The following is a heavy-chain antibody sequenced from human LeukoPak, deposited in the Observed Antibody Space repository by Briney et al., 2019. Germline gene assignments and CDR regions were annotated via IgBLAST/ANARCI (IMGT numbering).Heavy chain of an antibody. D-gene: IGHD2-2*01. CDR3: AKVLRYCSSTSCYPDYFDY. CDR1: GFTFSSYA. V-gene: IGHV3-23*01. J-gene: IGHJ4*02. CDR2: ISGSGGST. Sequence: PGGSLRLSCAASGFTFSSYAMSWVRQAPGKGLEWVSAISGSGGSTYYADSVKGRFTISRDNSKNTLYLQMNSLRAEDTAVYCCAKVLRYCSSTSCYPDYFDYWGQGTLVTVSS.